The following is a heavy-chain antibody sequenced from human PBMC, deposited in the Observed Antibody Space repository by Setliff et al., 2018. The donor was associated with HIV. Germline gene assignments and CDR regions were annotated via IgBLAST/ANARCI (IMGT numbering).Heavy chain of an antibody. CDR1: GLTFSTRA. Sequence: QPGGSLRLSCAASGLTFSTRAMTWVRQAPGKGLEWVSSISGSGGGTHYADSVKGRFTVSRDNSQNTIYLQMNSLRAEDTAVYFCARDDRWVYNDYLDYWGQGTLVTVSS. CDR2: ISGSGGGT. CDR3: ARDDRWVYNDYLDY. V-gene: IGHV3-23*01. D-gene: IGHD3-10*01. J-gene: IGHJ4*02.